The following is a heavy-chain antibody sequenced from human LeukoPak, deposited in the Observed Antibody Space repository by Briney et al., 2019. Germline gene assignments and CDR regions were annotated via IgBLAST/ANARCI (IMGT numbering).Heavy chain of an antibody. CDR3: ARVMQINMVRGLNHYYYGLDV. J-gene: IGHJ6*02. Sequence: PSETLSLTCSVSGGSISSYYWSWIRQPPGKGLEYIAYMNYAGSTNHNPSLKSRATISVDTSKNQFSLKLSSVTAADTAMYYCARVMQINMVRGLNHYYYGLDVWGQGTAVTVSS. V-gene: IGHV4-59*01. CDR1: GGSISSYY. D-gene: IGHD3-10*01. CDR2: MNYAGST.